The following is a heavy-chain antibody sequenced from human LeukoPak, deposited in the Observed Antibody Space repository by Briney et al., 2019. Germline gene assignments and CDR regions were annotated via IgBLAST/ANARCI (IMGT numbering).Heavy chain of an antibody. CDR2: IYYSGST. CDR3: ARSSYSLFDY. V-gene: IGHV4-39*01. J-gene: IGHJ4*02. CDR1: GDSISSSSSY. D-gene: IGHD5-18*01. Sequence: SETLSLTCTVSGDSISSSSSYWGWIRQPPGAGLEWIGSIYYSGSTYYNTSLKSRVTISVDTSKNQFSLRLNSVTAADTALYYCARSSYSLFDYWGQGTLVTVSS.